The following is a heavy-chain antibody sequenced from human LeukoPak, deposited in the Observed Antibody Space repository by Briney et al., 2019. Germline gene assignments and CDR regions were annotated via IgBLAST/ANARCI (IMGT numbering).Heavy chain of an antibody. Sequence: PSETLSLTCAVYGGSFSGYYWSWIRQPPGKGLEWIGEINHSGSTNYNPPLKSRVTISVDTSKNQFSLKLSSVTAADTAVYYCARDSSYLNWGQGTLVTVSS. J-gene: IGHJ4*02. CDR1: GGSFSGYY. V-gene: IGHV4-34*01. D-gene: IGHD6-6*01. CDR3: ARDSSYLN. CDR2: INHSGST.